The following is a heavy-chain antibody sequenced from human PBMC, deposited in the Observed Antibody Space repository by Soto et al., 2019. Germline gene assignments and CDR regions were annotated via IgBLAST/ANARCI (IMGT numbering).Heavy chain of an antibody. D-gene: IGHD2-15*01. V-gene: IGHV1-18*01. Sequence: QVQLGQSGAEVKKPGASVKVSCKASGYTFTGYGISWVRQAPGQGLEWRGGISAYNGNTNYAQKLQGRVTMTTDTSTSTAYMELRSLRSDDTAVYFCARVDMGYCSGGSCYSIDYWGQGTLVTVSS. CDR2: ISAYNGNT. CDR1: GYTFTGYG. CDR3: ARVDMGYCSGGSCYSIDY. J-gene: IGHJ4*02.